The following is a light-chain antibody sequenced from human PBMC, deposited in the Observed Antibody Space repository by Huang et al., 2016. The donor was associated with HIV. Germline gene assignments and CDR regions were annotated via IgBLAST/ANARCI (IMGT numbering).Light chain of an antibody. V-gene: IGKV1-39*01. CDR2: AAS. J-gene: IGKJ2*01. CDR1: QTISNY. CDR3: QQGLSSPDYT. Sequence: DIQMTQSPASLSASVGDSVTITCRASQTISNYLNWYQQKPGKAPKLLIYAASSLQSGVPSRFSGSGSGTDFTLTISSLQLEDFATYYCQQGLSSPDYTFGQGTTLEIK.